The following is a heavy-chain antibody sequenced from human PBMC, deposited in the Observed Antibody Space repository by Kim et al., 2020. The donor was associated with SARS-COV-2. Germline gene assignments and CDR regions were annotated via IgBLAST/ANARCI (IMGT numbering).Heavy chain of an antibody. V-gene: IGHV1-3*01. D-gene: IGHD3-9*01. CDR3: ASWGLVTPYYYYYGMDV. J-gene: IGHJ6*02. Sequence: ASVKVSCKASGYTFTSYAMHWVRQAPGQRLEWMGWINAGNGNTKYSQKFQGRVTITRDTSASTAYMELSSLRSEDTAVYYCASWGLVTPYYYYYGMDVWGQGTTVTVSS. CDR1: GYTFTSYA. CDR2: INAGNGNT.